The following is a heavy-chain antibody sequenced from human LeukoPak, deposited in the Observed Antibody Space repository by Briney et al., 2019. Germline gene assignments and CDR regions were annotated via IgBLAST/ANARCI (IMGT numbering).Heavy chain of an antibody. Sequence: GGSLRLSCATSGFTFNNYAMSWVRQAPGKGLEWVAVISYDGNTKYYADSVKGRFTISRDNSKNTLYLQMNSLRAEDTAVYYCARLRRRRAFDIWGQGTMVTVSS. V-gene: IGHV3-30*03. CDR2: ISYDGNTK. CDR3: ARLRRRRAFDI. CDR1: GFTFNNYA. J-gene: IGHJ3*02.